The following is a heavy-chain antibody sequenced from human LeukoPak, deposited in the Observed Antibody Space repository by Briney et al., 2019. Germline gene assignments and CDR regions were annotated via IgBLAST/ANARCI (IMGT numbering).Heavy chain of an antibody. V-gene: IGHV3-23*01. CDR2: ISGSGGST. D-gene: IGHD2-2*01. Sequence: TGGSLRLSCAASGFTFSSYAVSWVRQAPGKGLEWVSAISGSGGSTYYADSVKGRFTISRDNSKNTLYLQMNSLRAEDTAVYYCAKDKVVVVPAVGDDAFDIWGQGTMVTVSS. CDR1: GFTFSSYA. CDR3: AKDKVVVVPAVGDDAFDI. J-gene: IGHJ3*02.